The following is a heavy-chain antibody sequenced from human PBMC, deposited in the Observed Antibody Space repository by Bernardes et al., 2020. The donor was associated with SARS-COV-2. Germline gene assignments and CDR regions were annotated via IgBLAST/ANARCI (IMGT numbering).Heavy chain of an antibody. Sequence: GSSLKLSCAASGFTFSSYAMSWVRQAPGKGLEWVSVISGSGDTTYYADSVKGRFTISRDNSKNTLYLQMSSLRAEDTAVYYCAKGDRVVTGASPDYWGQGTLVTVSS. V-gene: IGHV3-23*01. CDR1: GFTFSSYA. D-gene: IGHD2-2*01. CDR2: ISGSGDTT. J-gene: IGHJ4*02. CDR3: AKGDRVVTGASPDY.